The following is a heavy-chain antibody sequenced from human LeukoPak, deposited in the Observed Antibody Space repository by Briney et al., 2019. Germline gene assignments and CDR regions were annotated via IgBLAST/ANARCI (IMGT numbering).Heavy chain of an antibody. Sequence: GGCLRLSCAAYGFTVSSYGMHWVRQPAGKGLEWVAVIWYYGSNKYYEESVKGRFTISSDNYKNTLYLQMNSRRAEEAAVYYCAAEDYYDSSGYYYSYGYWGQGTLVTVSS. J-gene: IGHJ4*02. V-gene: IGHV3-33*01. CDR2: IWYYGSNK. CDR1: GFTVSSYG. CDR3: AAEDYYDSSGYYYSYGY. D-gene: IGHD3-22*01.